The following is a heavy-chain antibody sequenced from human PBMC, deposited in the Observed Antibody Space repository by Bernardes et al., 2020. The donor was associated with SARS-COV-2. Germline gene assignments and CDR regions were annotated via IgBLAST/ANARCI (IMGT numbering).Heavy chain of an antibody. CDR1: GGSFPGSY. V-gene: IGHV4-34*01. D-gene: IGHD3-22*01. Sequence: SATLTLTCAVYGGSFPGSYWSWIRQSPEPGLAWIGEITHSGSTKYNPSLKSRVTISADSSKNQFSLKVASATAADTAVYYCARGPPGYYDSSSPDGVDIWGKGTVVTVSS. CDR2: ITHSGST. CDR3: ARGPPGYYDSSSPDGVDI. J-gene: IGHJ3*02.